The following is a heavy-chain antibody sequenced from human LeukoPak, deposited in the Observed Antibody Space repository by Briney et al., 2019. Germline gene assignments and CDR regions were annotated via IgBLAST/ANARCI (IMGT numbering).Heavy chain of an antibody. Sequence: SETLSLTCTVSGVSISSYYWSWIRQPPGKGLEWIGDIYYSGSTNYNPSLKSRVTISADTSKNQFSLKLSSVTAADTAVYYCAREYYGSGSYVIDYWGQGTLVTVSS. CDR2: IYYSGST. CDR1: GVSISSYY. CDR3: AREYYGSGSYVIDY. D-gene: IGHD3-10*01. J-gene: IGHJ4*02. V-gene: IGHV4-59*01.